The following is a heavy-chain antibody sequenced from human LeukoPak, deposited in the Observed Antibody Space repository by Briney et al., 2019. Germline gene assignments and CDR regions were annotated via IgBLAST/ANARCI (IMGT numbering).Heavy chain of an antibody. V-gene: IGHV4-38-2*01. Sequence: PGGSLRLSCAASGFTFSSYAMSWIRQPPGKGLEWIGSIYYSGSTYYNPSLKSRVTISVDTSKNQFSLKLSSVTAADTAVYYCARISSSSWPPHYYYYYMDVWGKGTTVTVSS. CDR2: IYYSGST. CDR1: GFTFSSYA. J-gene: IGHJ6*03. D-gene: IGHD6-13*01. CDR3: ARISSSSWPPHYYYYYMDV.